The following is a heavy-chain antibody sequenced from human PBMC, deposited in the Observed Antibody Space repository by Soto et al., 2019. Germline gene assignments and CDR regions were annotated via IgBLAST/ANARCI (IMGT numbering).Heavy chain of an antibody. CDR3: AGGGVWFGES. Sequence: QVQLVQSGAEVKKPGSSVKVSCKASGGTFSSFAISWVRQAPGQGLEWMGGIIPVFGSANYALKFQGRVTITADESTSTDYMDLSSLRSDDTAVYYCAGGGVWFGESWGQGTLVTVSS. CDR2: IIPVFGSA. D-gene: IGHD3-10*01. V-gene: IGHV1-69*12. J-gene: IGHJ4*02. CDR1: GGTFSSFA.